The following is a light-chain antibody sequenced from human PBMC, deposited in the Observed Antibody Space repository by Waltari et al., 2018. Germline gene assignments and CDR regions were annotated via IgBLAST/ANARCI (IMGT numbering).Light chain of an antibody. CDR2: DVN. V-gene: IGLV2-14*03. CDR3: SSYSDSSTLVV. J-gene: IGLJ2*01. CDR1: NSDLAAYAD. Sequence: QSALTQPASVSGSPGQSITIPCTTTNSDLAAYADVLLYPQPPGKAPKLMIFDVNNRPSGVSNLFSGSKSGNTASLTISGLQAEDEADYYCSSYSDSSTLVVFGGGTKLTVL.